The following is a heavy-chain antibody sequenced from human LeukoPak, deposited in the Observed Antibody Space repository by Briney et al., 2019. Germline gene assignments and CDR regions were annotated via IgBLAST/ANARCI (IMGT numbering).Heavy chain of an antibody. CDR1: GFTFSSYA. CDR2: ISYDGSNK. Sequence: PGRSLRLSCAASGFTFSSYAMHWVRQAPGKGLEWVAVISYDGSNKYYADSVKGRFTISRDNSKNTLYLQMNSLRAEDTAVYYCAREDCSGYDFCYFDYWGQGTLVTVSS. V-gene: IGHV3-30-3*01. D-gene: IGHD5-12*01. J-gene: IGHJ4*02. CDR3: AREDCSGYDFCYFDY.